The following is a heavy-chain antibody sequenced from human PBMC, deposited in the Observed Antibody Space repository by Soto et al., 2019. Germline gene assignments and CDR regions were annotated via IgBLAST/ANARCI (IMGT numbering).Heavy chain of an antibody. Sequence: EVQLVESGGGLVQPGGSLRLSCAASGFTFGDYAMHWVRQAPGKGLEWVSCINWNSGTIDYAGSVKGRFTISRDNAKSSLYLQMNSLRAEDTALYYCANDIRLGGMPGLYYDMDVWGQGTTVTVSS. CDR2: INWNSGTI. D-gene: IGHD2-2*01. CDR1: GFTFGDYA. V-gene: IGHV3-9*01. J-gene: IGHJ6*02. CDR3: ANDIRLGGMPGLYYDMDV.